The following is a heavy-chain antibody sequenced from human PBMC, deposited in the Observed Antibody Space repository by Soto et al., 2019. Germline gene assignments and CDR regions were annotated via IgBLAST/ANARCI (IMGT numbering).Heavy chain of an antibody. CDR3: AKLGYCSGGSCPVRDY. V-gene: IGHV3-23*01. CDR1: GFTFSSYA. CDR2: ISGSGGST. D-gene: IGHD2-15*01. J-gene: IGHJ4*02. Sequence: GGSLRLSCAASGFTFSSYAMSWVRQAPGKGLEWVSAISGSGGSTYYADAVKGRFTISRDNSKNTLYLQMNSLRAEDTAVYYCAKLGYCSGGSCPVRDYWGQGTLVTVSS.